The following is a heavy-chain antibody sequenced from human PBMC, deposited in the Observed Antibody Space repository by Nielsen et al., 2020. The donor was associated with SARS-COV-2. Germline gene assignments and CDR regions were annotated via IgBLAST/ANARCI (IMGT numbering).Heavy chain of an antibody. CDR2: ISSSSSYT. CDR3: ARPVATGYSSGWYYFDY. CDR1: GFTFSDYY. D-gene: IGHD6-19*01. Sequence: GESLKISCAAFGFTFSDYYMSWIRQAPGKGLEWVSYISSSSSYTNYADSVKGRFTISRDNAKNSLYLQMNSLRAEDTAVYYCARPVATGYSSGWYYFDYWGQGTLVTVSS. V-gene: IGHV3-11*03. J-gene: IGHJ4*02.